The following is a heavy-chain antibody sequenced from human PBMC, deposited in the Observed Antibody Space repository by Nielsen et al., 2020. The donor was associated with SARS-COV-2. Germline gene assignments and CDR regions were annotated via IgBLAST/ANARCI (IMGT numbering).Heavy chain of an antibody. D-gene: IGHD3-9*01. Sequence: ASVKVSCKASGYTFSSYGISWVRQAPGQGLEWMGWISAYNGNTNYAQKLKDRVTMITDTSTNTAYMELRSLRSDDTAVYYCVREAGFDDILTGYRSLDNWGQGTLVTVSS. V-gene: IGHV1-18*01. CDR3: VREAGFDDILTGYRSLDN. J-gene: IGHJ4*02. CDR2: ISAYNGNT. CDR1: GYTFSSYG.